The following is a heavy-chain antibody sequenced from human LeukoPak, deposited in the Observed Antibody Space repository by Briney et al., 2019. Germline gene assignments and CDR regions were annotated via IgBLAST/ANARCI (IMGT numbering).Heavy chain of an antibody. CDR1: GGSSSGYY. V-gene: IGHV4-34*01. CDR2: INHSGST. CDR3: ARRGPPRTLLRGVKSGWFDP. Sequence: SETLSLTCVLYGGSSSGYYWSWIRQPPGKGLEWIGEINHSGSTNYNPSLKSRVTISVDTSKNQFSLKLSSVTAADTAVYYCARRGPPRTLLRGVKSGWFDPWGQGTLVTVSS. J-gene: IGHJ5*02. D-gene: IGHD3-10*01.